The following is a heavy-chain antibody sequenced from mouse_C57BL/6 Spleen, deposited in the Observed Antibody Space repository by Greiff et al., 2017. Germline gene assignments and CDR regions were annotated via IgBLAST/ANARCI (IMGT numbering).Heavy chain of an antibody. V-gene: IGHV1-4*01. Sequence: QVHVKQSGAELARPGASVKMSCKASGYTFTSYTMHWVKQRPGQGLEWIGYINPSSGYTKYNQKFKDKATLTADKSSSTAYMQLSSLTSEDSAVYYCARSHYGDYFDYWGQGTTLTVSS. CDR3: ARSHYGDYFDY. CDR1: GYTFTSYT. J-gene: IGHJ2*01. D-gene: IGHD1-1*02. CDR2: INPSSGYT.